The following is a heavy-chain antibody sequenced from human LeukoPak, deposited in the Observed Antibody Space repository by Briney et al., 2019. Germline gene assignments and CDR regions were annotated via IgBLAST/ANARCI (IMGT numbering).Heavy chain of an antibody. J-gene: IGHJ4*02. CDR1: GDSVSSNSAA. CDR3: ARDRDYVWGSYRTFYFDY. V-gene: IGHV6-1*01. D-gene: IGHD3-16*02. Sequence: SQTLSLTCAISGDSVSSNSAAWNWIRQSPSRGLEWLGRTYYRSKWYNDYAVSVKSRITINPDTSKNQFSLQLNSVTPEDTAVYYCARDRDYVWGSYRTFYFDYWGQGTLVTVSS. CDR2: TYYRSKWYN.